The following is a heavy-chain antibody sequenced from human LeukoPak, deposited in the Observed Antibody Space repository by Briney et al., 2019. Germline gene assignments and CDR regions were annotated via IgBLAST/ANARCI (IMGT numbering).Heavy chain of an antibody. V-gene: IGHV1-46*01. CDR2: INPSAGST. CDR3: AREPYSSRQGFWDVPFDP. Sequence: ASVKVSCKASGYTFTTYYMHWVRQAPGQGLEWMGIINPSAGSTSYAQKFQGRVIMTRDMSTSTVYMELSSLRSDDTAVYYCAREPYSSRQGFWDVPFDPWGQGTLVTVSS. D-gene: IGHD6-13*01. J-gene: IGHJ5*02. CDR1: GYTFTTYY.